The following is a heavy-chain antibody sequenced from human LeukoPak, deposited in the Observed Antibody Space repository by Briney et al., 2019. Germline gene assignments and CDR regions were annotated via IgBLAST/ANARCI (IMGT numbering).Heavy chain of an antibody. J-gene: IGHJ4*02. CDR2: IYYSGST. CDR3: ARAPYYDILTGWGPAFDY. CDR1: GGSISTYY. Sequence: SGTLSLTSTVSGGSISTYYLSWIGQPPGTELEWFGDIYYSGSTNYNPSLQSRVTISVDTSKNQFSLKLNSVTAADTAVYYCARAPYYDILTGWGPAFDYWGQGTLVTVSS. D-gene: IGHD3-9*01. V-gene: IGHV4-59*01.